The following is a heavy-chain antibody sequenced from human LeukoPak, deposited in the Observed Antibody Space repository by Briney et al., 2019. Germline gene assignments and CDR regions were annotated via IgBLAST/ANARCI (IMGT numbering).Heavy chain of an antibody. Sequence: ASVKVSCKASGYTFTRYGMSWVRQAPGQGLEWMGWISGSNGNTNYAQKLQGRVTMTTDTSAGTAYMELRSLRSDDTAVYYCARSGRGTYYYFDYWGQGTLVTVSS. CDR1: GYTFTRYG. CDR2: ISGSNGNT. CDR3: ARSGRGTYYYFDY. V-gene: IGHV1-18*01. D-gene: IGHD1-26*01. J-gene: IGHJ4*02.